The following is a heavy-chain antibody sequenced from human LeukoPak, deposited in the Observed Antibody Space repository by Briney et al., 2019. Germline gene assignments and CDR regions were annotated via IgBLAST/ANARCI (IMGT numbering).Heavy chain of an antibody. D-gene: IGHD3-22*01. V-gene: IGHV4-30-2*01. J-gene: IGHJ5*02. Sequence: SETLSLTCAVSGGSISSGGYSWSWIRQPPGKGLEWIGYIYHSGSTYYNPSLKSRVTISVDTSKNQFSLKLSSVTAADTAVYYCARVKVVVITFWFDPWGQGTLVTVSS. CDR1: GGSISSGGYS. CDR2: IYHSGST. CDR3: ARVKVVVITFWFDP.